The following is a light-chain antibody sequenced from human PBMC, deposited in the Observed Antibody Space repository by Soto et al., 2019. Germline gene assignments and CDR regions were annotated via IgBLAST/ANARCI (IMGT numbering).Light chain of an antibody. V-gene: IGKV3-15*01. CDR1: QSVSNN. CDR2: GAT. J-gene: IGKJ5*01. Sequence: EIMMTQSPATLSVSPGERATLSCRASQSVSNNLAWYKEKPGQAPRLLIHGATTRATGIPARFSGSGSGTEFTLTISSLQSEDFAIYYCQQYNDWPPVITFGQGTRLEIK. CDR3: QQYNDWPPVIT.